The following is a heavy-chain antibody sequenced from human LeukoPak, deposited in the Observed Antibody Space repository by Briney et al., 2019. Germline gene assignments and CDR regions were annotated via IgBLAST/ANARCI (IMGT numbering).Heavy chain of an antibody. Sequence: GGSLRLSCPASGFTFSSYGMHWVRQAPGKGLEWVAFIRHDGSNKYYADSVKGRLTISRDNSKNTLYLQMNSLRAEDTAVYYCAKGYCSSTTCSVDYWGQGTLVTVSS. CDR1: GFTFSSYG. V-gene: IGHV3-30*02. CDR3: AKGYCSSTTCSVDY. J-gene: IGHJ4*02. D-gene: IGHD2-2*01. CDR2: IRHDGSNK.